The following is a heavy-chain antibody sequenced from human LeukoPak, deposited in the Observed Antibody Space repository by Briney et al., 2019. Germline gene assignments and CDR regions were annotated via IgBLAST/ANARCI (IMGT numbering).Heavy chain of an antibody. D-gene: IGHD3-3*02. CDR2: INPNINGT. CDR1: GYTFTGYY. V-gene: IGHV1-2*02. CDR3: ARVASIDYFDY. Sequence: ASVKVSCKASGYTFTGYYIHWVRQAPGQGLEWMGWINPNINGTNYAQKFQGRVTMTGDRSISTAYMELSRLRSDDTAVYYCARVASIDYFDYWGQGTLVTVSS. J-gene: IGHJ4*02.